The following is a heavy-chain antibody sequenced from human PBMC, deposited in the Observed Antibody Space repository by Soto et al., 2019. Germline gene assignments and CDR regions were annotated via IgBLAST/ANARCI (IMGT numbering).Heavy chain of an antibody. CDR3: ARSITIVRGDRWFDP. CDR2: IYYSGST. J-gene: IGHJ5*02. CDR1: GGSISSYY. D-gene: IGHD3-10*01. V-gene: IGHV4-59*01. Sequence: PSETLSLTCTVSGGSISSYYWSWIRQPPGKGLEWIGYIYYSGSTNYNPSLKSRVTISVDTSKNQFSLKLSSVTAADTAVYYCARSITIVRGDRWFDPWGQGTLVTVSS.